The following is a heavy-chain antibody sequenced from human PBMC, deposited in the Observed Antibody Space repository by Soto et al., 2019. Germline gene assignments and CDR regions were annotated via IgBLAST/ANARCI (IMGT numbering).Heavy chain of an antibody. D-gene: IGHD1-7*01. CDR1: GYTFTSYY. Sequence: ASVKVSCKASGYTFTSYYMHWVRQAPGQGLEWMGIINPSGGSTSYAQKFQGRVTMTRDTSTSTAYMELSSLRSEDTAVYYCARVELELRRLNYYYYGMDVWGQGTTVTVSS. V-gene: IGHV1-46*01. CDR2: INPSGGST. J-gene: IGHJ6*02. CDR3: ARVELELRRLNYYYYGMDV.